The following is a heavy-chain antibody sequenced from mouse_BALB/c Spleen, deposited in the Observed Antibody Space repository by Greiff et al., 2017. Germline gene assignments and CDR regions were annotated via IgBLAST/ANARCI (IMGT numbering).Heavy chain of an antibody. D-gene: IGHD1-1*01. CDR1: GFTFSSYG. J-gene: IGHJ4*01. CDR3: ARRGYGSSYPYAMDY. V-gene: IGHV5-6*02. Sequence: EVMLVESGGDLVKPGGSLKLSCAASGFTFSSYGMSWVRQTPDKRLEWVATISSGGSYTYYPDSVKGRFTISRDNAKNTLYLQMSSLKSEDTAMYYCARRGYGSSYPYAMDYWGQGTSVTVSS. CDR2: ISSGGSYT.